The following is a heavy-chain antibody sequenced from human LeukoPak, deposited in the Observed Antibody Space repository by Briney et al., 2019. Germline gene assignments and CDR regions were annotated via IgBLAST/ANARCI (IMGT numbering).Heavy chain of an antibody. V-gene: IGHV1-2*02. J-gene: IGHJ4*02. CDR3: ARELSYRWLAGY. Sequence: ASVKVSCKASGYTFTGYYMHWVRQAPGQGLEWMGWINPNSGGTNYAQKFQGRVTMTRDTSISTAYMELSRLRSDDTAVYSCARELSYRWLAGYWGQGTLVTVSS. D-gene: IGHD6-19*01. CDR2: INPNSGGT. CDR1: GYTFTGYY.